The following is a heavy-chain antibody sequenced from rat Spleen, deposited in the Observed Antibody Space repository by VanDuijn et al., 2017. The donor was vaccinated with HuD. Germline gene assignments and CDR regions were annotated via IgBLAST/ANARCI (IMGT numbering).Heavy chain of an antibody. V-gene: IGHV5-19*01. J-gene: IGHJ1*01. CDR2: ISSDGGRN. Sequence: EVQLVESGGGLVQPGRSLKLSCAASGFTFSSYWMYWIRQAPGKGLEWVATISSDGGRNFYRDSVKGRFTISRDNAKSTLYLQMDSLRSEDTATYYCATSPYYWYFDFWGPGTMVTVSS. CDR1: GFTFSSYW. CDR3: ATSPYYWYFDF.